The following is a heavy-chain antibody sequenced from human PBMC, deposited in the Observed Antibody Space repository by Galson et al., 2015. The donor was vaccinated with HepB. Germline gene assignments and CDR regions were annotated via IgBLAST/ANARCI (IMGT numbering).Heavy chain of an antibody. CDR3: AKEGGDIVVVPALYGMDV. D-gene: IGHD2-2*01. Sequence: SLRLSCAASGFTFSSYAMSWVRQAPGKELEWVSAISGSGGSTYYADSVKGRFTISRDNSKNTLYLQMNSLRAEDTAVYYCAKEGGDIVVVPALYGMDVWGQGTTVTVSS. V-gene: IGHV3-23*01. CDR2: ISGSGGST. J-gene: IGHJ6*02. CDR1: GFTFSSYA.